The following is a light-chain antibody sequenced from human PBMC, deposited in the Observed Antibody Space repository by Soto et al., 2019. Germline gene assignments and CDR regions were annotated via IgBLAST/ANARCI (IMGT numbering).Light chain of an antibody. V-gene: IGLV1-40*01. J-gene: IGLJ2*01. Sequence: QSALTQPPSVSGAPGQRVTISCTGSSSNIGAGYDVHWYQQLPGTAPKLLIYGNSNRPSGVPDRFSGSKSGTSASLAITGLQAEDEADYHCCSYAGSDTFTFGGGTKLTVL. CDR1: SSNIGAGYD. CDR3: CSYAGSDTFT. CDR2: GNS.